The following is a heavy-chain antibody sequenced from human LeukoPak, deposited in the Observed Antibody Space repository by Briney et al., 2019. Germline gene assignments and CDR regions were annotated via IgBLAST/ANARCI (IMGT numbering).Heavy chain of an antibody. Sequence: SQTLSLTCAIAGDSVSTNSAAWNWVRQSPSRGLEWLGRTYYRSKLYNDYALSVKSRININPDTSQNQFSLQLNSVTPDDTAVYYCARGAVWDPGAFDIWGQGTMVTVSS. CDR1: GDSVSTNSAA. V-gene: IGHV6-1*01. D-gene: IGHD1-26*01. CDR3: ARGAVWDPGAFDI. CDR2: TYYRSKLYN. J-gene: IGHJ3*02.